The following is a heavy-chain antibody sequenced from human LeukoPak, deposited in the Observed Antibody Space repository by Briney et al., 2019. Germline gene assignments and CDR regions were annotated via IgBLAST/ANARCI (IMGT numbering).Heavy chain of an antibody. CDR3: ERERKLLVARVGVDLDY. D-gene: IGHD3-10*01. J-gene: IGHJ4*02. V-gene: IGHV3-7*01. CDR1: RFTFSNYW. CDR2: IKTDGSDK. Sequence: GGSLRLSCEGSRFTFSNYWMCWVRQAPGKGLQWVANIKTDGSDKYYVDSVKGRFTISRDNAKNSLYLQMNSLRAEDTALYYCERERKLLVARVGVDLDYWGQGTLVTVSS.